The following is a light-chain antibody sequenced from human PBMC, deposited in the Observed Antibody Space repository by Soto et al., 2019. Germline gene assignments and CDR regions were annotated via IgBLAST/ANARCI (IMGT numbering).Light chain of an antibody. V-gene: IGLV1-44*01. CDR1: SSNIGSHA. CDR3: AAWDDSLNGVL. Sequence: QLVLTQPPSASGTPGQRVTISCSGSSSNIGSHAVNWYQHLPRTAPKLLLYNNNQRPSGVPDRFSGSRSGTSASLAISGLQSEDEASYYCAAWDDSLNGVLFGGGTKPTVL. CDR2: NNN. J-gene: IGLJ2*01.